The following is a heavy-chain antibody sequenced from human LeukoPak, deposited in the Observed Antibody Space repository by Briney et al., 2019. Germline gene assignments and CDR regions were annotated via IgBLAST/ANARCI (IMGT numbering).Heavy chain of an antibody. Sequence: ASVKVSCKASGYTFTSYGISWVRQAPGQGLEWMGRISAYNGNTNYAQKLQGRVTMTTDTSTSTAYMELRSLRSDDTAVYYCARAIDSGSYLVDFDYWGQGTLVTVSS. D-gene: IGHD1-26*01. CDR2: ISAYNGNT. J-gene: IGHJ4*02. V-gene: IGHV1-18*01. CDR1: GYTFTSYG. CDR3: ARAIDSGSYLVDFDY.